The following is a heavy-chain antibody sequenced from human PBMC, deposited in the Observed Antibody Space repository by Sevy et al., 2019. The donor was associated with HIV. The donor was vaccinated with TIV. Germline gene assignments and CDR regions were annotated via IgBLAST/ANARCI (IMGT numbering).Heavy chain of an antibody. CDR1: GFTFSSYW. CDR3: ARGGNLGAFDI. V-gene: IGHV3-74*01. CDR2: INTDGTIT. J-gene: IGHJ3*02. Sequence: GGSLRLSCAASGFTFSSYWMHWVRQAPGKGLVWVSRINTDGTITNNADSVQGRFTISRDNAKNTLYLQMNSLRVEDTAIYYCARGGNLGAFDIWGQGTMVTVSS. D-gene: IGHD1-26*01.